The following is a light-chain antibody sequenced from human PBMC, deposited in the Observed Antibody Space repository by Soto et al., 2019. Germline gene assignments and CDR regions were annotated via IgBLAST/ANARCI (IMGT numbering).Light chain of an antibody. CDR3: AAWDYSLNGPV. CDR1: NSNIGSNS. V-gene: IGLV1-44*01. J-gene: IGLJ2*01. CDR2: TDN. Sequence: QSVLIQPPSASGTPGQRVTISCSGSNSNIGSNSVNWYQQFPGTATKLVIYTDNQRHSGAPDRVSGSKSGTSASLAISGLQSEDEAEYYCAAWDYSLNGPVFGGGTKLTVL.